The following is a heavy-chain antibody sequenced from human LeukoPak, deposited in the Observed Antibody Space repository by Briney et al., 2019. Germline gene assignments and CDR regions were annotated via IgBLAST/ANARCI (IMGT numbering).Heavy chain of an antibody. CDR2: ISAYNGNT. D-gene: IGHD5-18*01. Sequence: ASVKVSCKASGYTFTSYGISWVRQAPGQGLEWMGWISAYNGNTNYAQKLQGRVTMTTDTSTSTAYKELSSLRSEDTAVYYCARVDTAMVIDYWGQGTLVTVSS. V-gene: IGHV1-18*01. CDR1: GYTFTSYG. CDR3: ARVDTAMVIDY. J-gene: IGHJ4*02.